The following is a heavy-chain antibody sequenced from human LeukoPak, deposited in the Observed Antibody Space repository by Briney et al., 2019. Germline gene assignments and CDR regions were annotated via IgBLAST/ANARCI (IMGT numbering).Heavy chain of an antibody. V-gene: IGHV4-59*04. CDR3: AGTENYDSSGYLFP. Sequence: SETLSLTCTVSGGSISSYYWSWIRQPPGKGLEWIGYIYYSGNTYYNPPLKSRVTISVDTSKNQFSLKLSSVTAADTAVYYCAGTENYDSSGYLFPWGQGTLVTVSS. J-gene: IGHJ5*02. CDR2: IYYSGNT. CDR1: GGSISSYY. D-gene: IGHD3-22*01.